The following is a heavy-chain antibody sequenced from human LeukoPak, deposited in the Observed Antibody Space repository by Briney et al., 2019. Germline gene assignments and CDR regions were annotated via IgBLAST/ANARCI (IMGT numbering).Heavy chain of an antibody. CDR1: GYIFTSYD. CDR3: ARGRSAMRMDV. V-gene: IGHV1-8*03. Sequence: ASVKVSCKASGYIFTSYDINWVRQATGQGLEWMGWMNPSSGSTGYAQKFQGRVTITSNTSISTAYMELSTLRSEDTAVYYCARGRSAMRMDVWGKGTTVTVSS. CDR2: MNPSSGST. J-gene: IGHJ6*04. D-gene: IGHD2-2*01.